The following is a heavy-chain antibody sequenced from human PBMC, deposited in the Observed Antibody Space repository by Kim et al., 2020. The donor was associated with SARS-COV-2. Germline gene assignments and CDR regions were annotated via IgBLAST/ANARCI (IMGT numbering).Heavy chain of an antibody. V-gene: IGHV3-23*01. CDR2: IDGSDGTT. D-gene: IGHD2-21*01. J-gene: IGHJ4*02. CDR3: MKGGWGWIWDH. Sequence: GGSLRLSCRTSGFTFTGHAMSWVRQAPGKGLEWVSSIDGSDGTTYYVDSVKGRFTISRDDSKNTLYLQMSALRGDETAVYYCMKGGWGWIWDHWGQGTLV. CDR1: GFTFTGHA.